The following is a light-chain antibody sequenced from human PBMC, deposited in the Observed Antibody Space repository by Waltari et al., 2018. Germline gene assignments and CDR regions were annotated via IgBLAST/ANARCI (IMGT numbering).Light chain of an antibody. J-gene: IGKJ1*01. V-gene: IGKV3-20*01. CDR2: GTS. CDR3: QQYGNSPWT. Sequence: TQSPGTLSLSPGERATLSCRTSQRISASHLAWYQQQPGQAPRLLIYGTSTRATGIPERFSGSGSGTDFSLTVTSIQPEDFAVYFCQQYGNSPWTFGQGTKVEV. CDR1: QRISASH.